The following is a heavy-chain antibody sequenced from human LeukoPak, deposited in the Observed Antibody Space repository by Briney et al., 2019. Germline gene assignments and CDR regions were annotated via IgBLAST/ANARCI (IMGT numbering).Heavy chain of an antibody. J-gene: IGHJ4*02. CDR3: ARDFYADYPMYYFDY. V-gene: IGHV3-30-3*01. Sequence: GGSLRLSCAASGFTFSSYAMHWVRQAPGKGLEWVAVISYDGSNKYYADSVKGRFTISRDNSKNTLYLQMNSLRAEDTAVYYCARDFYADYPMYYFDYWGQGTLVTVSS. CDR1: GFTFSSYA. CDR2: ISYDGSNK. D-gene: IGHD3-16*01.